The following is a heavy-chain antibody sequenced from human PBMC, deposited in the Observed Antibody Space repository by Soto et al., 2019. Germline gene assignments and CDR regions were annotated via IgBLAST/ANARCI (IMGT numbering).Heavy chain of an antibody. D-gene: IGHD1-26*01. CDR3: ARGRSNGAFDS. J-gene: IGHJ4*02. CDR2: IYANGNT. CDR1: GDSINNFY. Sequence: QVQLQESGPGLLKPSETLSLICTVSGDSINNFYWSWIRRSPGKGLEWIAYIYANGNTNHNPSINRRVGMSTDASKSQFSLNLTAVTAADRAVYFCARGRSNGAFDSWGQGALVTVSS. V-gene: IGHV4-4*09.